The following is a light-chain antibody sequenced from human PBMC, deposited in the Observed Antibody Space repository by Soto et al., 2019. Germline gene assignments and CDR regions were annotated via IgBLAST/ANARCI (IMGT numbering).Light chain of an antibody. CDR2: AAS. V-gene: IGKV3-20*01. CDR3: HQYGRSPWT. CDR1: HTVSGPY. J-gene: IGKJ1*01. Sequence: DIALTQSPGTLSLSPGERATLSCRASHTVSGPYLAWYQQKLGQAPRLLMYAASSRATGIPDRYSGSESGPDFTLTISRLEPEDFAVYYCHQYGRSPWTFGQGTKVEIK.